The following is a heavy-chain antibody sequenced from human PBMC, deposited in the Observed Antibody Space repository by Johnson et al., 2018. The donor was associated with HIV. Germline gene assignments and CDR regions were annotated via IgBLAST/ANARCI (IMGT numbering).Heavy chain of an antibody. CDR2: INSDGSST. D-gene: IGHD3-22*01. CDR3: ARGAPDYYDIPKNAFDI. J-gene: IGHJ3*02. V-gene: IGHV3-74*02. Sequence: VQLVESVGGLVQPGGSLRLSCAASGFTFSSYWMHWVRQAPGKGLVWVSRINSDGSSTSYADSVKGRFTISRDNAKNTLYLQMNSLRAEDTAVYYCARGAPDYYDIPKNAFDIWGQGTMVTVSS. CDR1: GFTFSSYW.